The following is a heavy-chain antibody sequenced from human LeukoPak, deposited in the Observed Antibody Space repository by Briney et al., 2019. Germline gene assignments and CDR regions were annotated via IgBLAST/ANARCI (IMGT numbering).Heavy chain of an antibody. Sequence: WGTLCLTCTVSGGPISSYYWSWIRQPPGKGLEWIGYIYYSGSTNYNPSLKSRVTISVDTSKNQFSLKLSSVTAADTAVYYCARAPYYDSSGYTFDYWGQGTLVTVSS. D-gene: IGHD3-22*01. CDR2: IYYSGST. V-gene: IGHV4-59*01. CDR3: ARAPYYDSSGYTFDY. J-gene: IGHJ4*02. CDR1: GGPISSYY.